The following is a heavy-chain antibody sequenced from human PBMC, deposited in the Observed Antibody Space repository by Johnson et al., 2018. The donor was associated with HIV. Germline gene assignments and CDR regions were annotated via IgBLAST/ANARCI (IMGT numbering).Heavy chain of an antibody. Sequence: VQLVESGGGLVQPGRSLRLSCAASAFPFADYAMHWVRQAPGKGLGWVSGISWNRGRIGYADSVTGRFTISRDNAKNSLYLQMNSLRAEDTALYYCAKDKLELQGAFDIWGQGTMVTVSS. CDR1: AFPFADYA. J-gene: IGHJ3*02. CDR3: AKDKLELQGAFDI. D-gene: IGHD1-7*01. V-gene: IGHV3-9*01. CDR2: ISWNRGRI.